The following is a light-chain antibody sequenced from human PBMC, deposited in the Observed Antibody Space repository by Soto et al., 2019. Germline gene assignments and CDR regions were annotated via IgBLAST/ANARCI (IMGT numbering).Light chain of an antibody. V-gene: IGKV3D-15*01. Sequence: EIVMTQSPATLSVSPGERATLSCSTSQGVSTNLAWYQQKPGQAPRLLIYDTSTRATGIPARFSGSGSGTEFTLTISSLQSEDFAFYYCQHYHNWPPETFVQGTRMEI. J-gene: IGKJ5*01. CDR1: QGVSTN. CDR2: DTS. CDR3: QHYHNWPPET.